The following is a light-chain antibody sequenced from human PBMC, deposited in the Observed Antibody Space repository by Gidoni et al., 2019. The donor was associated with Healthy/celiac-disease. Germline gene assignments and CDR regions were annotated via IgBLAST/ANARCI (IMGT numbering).Light chain of an antibody. CDR1: QSISSY. J-gene: IGKJ2*01. Sequence: DIQMTQSPSSLSASVGDRVTITCRASQSISSYLNLYQQKPGTAPKLLLYSASSLQSGVPSRLSGTGSGTDFNPSLSRSAPESFENYYCQQSYSTPPYTFGQGTKLEIK. CDR3: QQSYSTPPYT. CDR2: SAS. V-gene: IGKV1-39*01.